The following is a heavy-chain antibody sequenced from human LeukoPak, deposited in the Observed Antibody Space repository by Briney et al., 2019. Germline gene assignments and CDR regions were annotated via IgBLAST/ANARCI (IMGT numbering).Heavy chain of an antibody. J-gene: IGHJ4*02. CDR1: GFTVSSNY. V-gene: IGHV3-66*02. CDR3: AKVSRGLDY. CDR2: IYSGGST. D-gene: IGHD6-13*01. Sequence: GGSLRLSCAASGFTVSSNYMSWVRQAPGKGLEWVSVIYSGGSTYYADSVKGRYTITRHNSKNTLYLQMNSLRAEDTAVHYSAKVSRGLDYWGQGTLVTVSS.